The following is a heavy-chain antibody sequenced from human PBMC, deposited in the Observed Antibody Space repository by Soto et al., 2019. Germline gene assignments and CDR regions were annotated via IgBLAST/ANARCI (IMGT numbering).Heavy chain of an antibody. Sequence: SETLSLTCAVYGGSFSGYYWSWIRQPPGKGLEWIGEINHSGSTNYNPSLKSRVTISVDTSKNQFSLKLSSVTAADTAVYYCARDGVVVPAARRVDNWFEPWGQGTLVTVSS. J-gene: IGHJ5*02. V-gene: IGHV4-34*01. CDR1: GGSFSGYY. CDR3: ARDGVVVPAARRVDNWFEP. D-gene: IGHD2-2*01. CDR2: INHSGST.